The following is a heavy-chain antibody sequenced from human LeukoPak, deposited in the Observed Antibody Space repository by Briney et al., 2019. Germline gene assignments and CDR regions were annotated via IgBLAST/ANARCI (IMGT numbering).Heavy chain of an antibody. CDR2: ISWNSGSI. CDR3: ARPNYYGSLLQV. Sequence: PGGSLRLSCAASGFTFDDYAMHWVRQAPGKGLEWVSGISWNSGSIGYADSVKGRFTISRDNAKNSLYLQMNSLRAEDTAVYYCARPNYYGSLLQVWGQGTMVTVSS. D-gene: IGHD3-10*01. CDR1: GFTFDDYA. V-gene: IGHV3-9*01. J-gene: IGHJ3*01.